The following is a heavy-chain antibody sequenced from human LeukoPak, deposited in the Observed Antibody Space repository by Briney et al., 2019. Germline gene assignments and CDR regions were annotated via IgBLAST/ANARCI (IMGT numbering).Heavy chain of an antibody. D-gene: IGHD2-2*01. CDR3: VRGGPAAMDLDYFDY. Sequence: GSSVKVSCKASGGTFSSYAISWVRQAPGQGLEWMGGIIPIFGTANYAQKFQGRVTITADESTSTAYMELSSLRSEDTAVYYCVRGGPAAMDLDYFDYWGQGTLVTVSS. CDR2: IIPIFGTA. V-gene: IGHV1-69*01. J-gene: IGHJ4*02. CDR1: GGTFSSYA.